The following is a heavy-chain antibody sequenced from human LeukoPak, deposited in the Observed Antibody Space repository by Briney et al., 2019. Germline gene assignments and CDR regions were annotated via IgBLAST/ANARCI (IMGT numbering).Heavy chain of an antibody. CDR1: GFTFSSYW. CDR3: ARVSSSGYGFSSGLFY. J-gene: IGHJ4*02. CDR2: INSDGSST. V-gene: IGHV3-74*01. Sequence: GGSLRLSCAASGFTFSSYWMHWVRQAPGKGLVWVSRINSDGSSTNYADSVKGRFTISRDNAKNSLYLQMNSLRAEDTALYYCARVSSSGYGFSSGLFYWGQGTLVTVS. D-gene: IGHD5-18*01.